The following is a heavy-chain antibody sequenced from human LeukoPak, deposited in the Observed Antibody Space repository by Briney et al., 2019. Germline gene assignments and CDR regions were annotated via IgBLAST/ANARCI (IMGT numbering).Heavy chain of an antibody. J-gene: IGHJ4*02. Sequence: GGSLRLSCAASGFTFSTYWMNWVRQAPGKGLEWVANIKQDGSEKYYVDSVKGRFTISRDNAKNSLYLQMNSLRAEDTAVYYCARDSGYDSGRFGYWGQGTLVTVSS. CDR2: IKQDGSEK. CDR3: ARDSGYDSGRFGY. V-gene: IGHV3-7*01. CDR1: GFTFSTYW. D-gene: IGHD5-12*01.